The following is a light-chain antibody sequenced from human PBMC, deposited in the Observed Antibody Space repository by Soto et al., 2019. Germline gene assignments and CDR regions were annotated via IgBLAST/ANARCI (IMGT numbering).Light chain of an antibody. Sequence: DIQMTQSPSSLSASVGDRVTITCRASQNIRTSLNWYQQRPGKAPQLLIYAASSLQSGVSSRFSGSGSGTNFTLTVISLQPEDFAIYYCQPYNNWPLTFGGGTKVESK. J-gene: IGKJ4*01. CDR2: AAS. CDR1: QNIRTS. CDR3: QPYNNWPLT. V-gene: IGKV1-39*01.